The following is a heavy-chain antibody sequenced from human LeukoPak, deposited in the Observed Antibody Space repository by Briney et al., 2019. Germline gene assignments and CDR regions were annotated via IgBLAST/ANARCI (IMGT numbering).Heavy chain of an antibody. Sequence: GGSLRLSCAASGFTFSSYSMNWVRQAPGKGLEWVSSISSSSSYIYYADSVKGRFTISRDNAKNSLYLQMNSLRAEDTAVYYCAIDQPRYYYDSSGYWDYWGQGTLVTVSS. CDR2: ISSSSSYI. V-gene: IGHV3-21*01. J-gene: IGHJ4*02. D-gene: IGHD3-22*01. CDR1: GFTFSSYS. CDR3: AIDQPRYYYDSSGYWDY.